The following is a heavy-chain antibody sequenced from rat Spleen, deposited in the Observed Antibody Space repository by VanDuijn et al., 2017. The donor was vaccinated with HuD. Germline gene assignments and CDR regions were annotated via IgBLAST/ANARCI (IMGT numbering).Heavy chain of an antibody. Sequence: EVQLVESGGGLEQPGRSLKLSCAASGFTFSNYGMAWVRQAPTKGLEWVATISYDGSSTYYRDSVKGRFTISRDNAKSTLYLQMNSLRSEDTATYYCTREGNSGYDYWGQGVMVTVSS. D-gene: IGHD4-3*01. J-gene: IGHJ2*01. V-gene: IGHV5-29*01. CDR3: TREGNSGYDY. CDR1: GFTFSNYG. CDR2: ISYDGSST.